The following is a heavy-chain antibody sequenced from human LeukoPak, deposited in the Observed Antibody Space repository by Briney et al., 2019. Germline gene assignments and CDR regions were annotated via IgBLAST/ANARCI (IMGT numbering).Heavy chain of an antibody. Sequence: ASVKVSCKASGHNFPSYGISWMRQAPGQGLEWMGWISPNNGNTNYAEKYQGRITVTKDTSTTTAYMELGSLTSGDTAVYYCVRGDRFFDYWGQGTLVTVSS. CDR2: ISPNNGNT. V-gene: IGHV1-18*01. CDR3: VRGDRFFDY. D-gene: IGHD7-27*01. CDR1: GHNFPSYG. J-gene: IGHJ4*02.